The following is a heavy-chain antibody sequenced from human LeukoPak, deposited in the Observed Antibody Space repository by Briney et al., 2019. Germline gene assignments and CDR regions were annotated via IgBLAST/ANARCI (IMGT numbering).Heavy chain of an antibody. CDR2: IYYSGST. J-gene: IGHJ1*01. V-gene: IGHV4-59*08. CDR3: AKVEWNSEYFQH. D-gene: IGHD1-7*01. CDR1: GGSISTYY. Sequence: PSETLSLTCTVSGGSISTYYWSWIRQPPGKGLEWIGYIYYSGSTNYNPSLKSRVTISVDTSKNQFSLKLSSVTAADTAVYYCAKVEWNSEYFQHWGQGTLVTVSS.